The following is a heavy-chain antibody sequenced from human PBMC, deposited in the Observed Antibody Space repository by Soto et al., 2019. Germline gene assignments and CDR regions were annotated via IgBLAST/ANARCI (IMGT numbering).Heavy chain of an antibody. CDR2: INPNSGGT. CDR1: GYTFTGYY. J-gene: IGHJ6*03. Sequence: QVQLVQSGAEVKKPGASVKVSCKASGYTFTGYYMHWVRQAPGQGLEWMGWINPNSGGTNYAQKFQGWVTMTRDTSISTAYMELSRLRSDDTAVYYCARDGSSGSFYYYYMDVWGKGTTVTVSS. CDR3: ARDGSSGSFYYYYMDV. V-gene: IGHV1-2*04. D-gene: IGHD3-10*01.